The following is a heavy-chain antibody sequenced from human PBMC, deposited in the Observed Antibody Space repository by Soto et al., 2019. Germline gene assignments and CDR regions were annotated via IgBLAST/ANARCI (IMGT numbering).Heavy chain of an antibody. CDR2: INPNSGGT. V-gene: IGHV1-2*02. Sequence: ASVKVSCKASGYTFTRYYMHWVRQAPGQGLEWMGWINPNSGGTEYAQKFQGRVTMTRDTSISTAYMELSRLTSDDTAVYYCARTECGDDCYVGHFDNWGQGTLVTVSS. J-gene: IGHJ4*02. CDR1: GYTFTRYY. D-gene: IGHD2-21*02. CDR3: ARTECGDDCYVGHFDN.